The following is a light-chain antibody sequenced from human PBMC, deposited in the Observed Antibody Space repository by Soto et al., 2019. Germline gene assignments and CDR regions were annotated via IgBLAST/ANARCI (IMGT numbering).Light chain of an antibody. Sequence: QSVLTQPPSASGTPGQRVTISCSGSSSNIGSNYVYWYQQLPGTAPKLLIYRNNQRPSGVPDRFSGSKSGTSASLAISGLRSEDEADYYCAAWDDSPRMVFGGGTQLTVL. CDR2: RNN. CDR3: AAWDDSPRMV. CDR1: SSNIGSNY. V-gene: IGLV1-47*01. J-gene: IGLJ2*01.